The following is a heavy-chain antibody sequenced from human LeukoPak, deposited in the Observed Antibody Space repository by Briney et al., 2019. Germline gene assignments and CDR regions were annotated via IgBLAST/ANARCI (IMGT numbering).Heavy chain of an antibody. V-gene: IGHV3-7*01. CDR3: ARSNTWELPEFDY. CDR2: IKQDGSEK. Sequence: GGSLRLSCAASGFTVSSNYMSWVRQAPGKGLEWVANIKQDGSEKYYVDSVKGRFTISRDNAKNSLYLQMNSLRAEDTAVYYCARSNTWELPEFDYWGQGTLVTVSS. D-gene: IGHD1-26*01. J-gene: IGHJ4*02. CDR1: GFTVSSNY.